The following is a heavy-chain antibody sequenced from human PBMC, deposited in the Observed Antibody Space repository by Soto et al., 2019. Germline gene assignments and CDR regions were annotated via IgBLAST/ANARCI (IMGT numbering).Heavy chain of an antibody. J-gene: IGHJ4*02. D-gene: IGHD1-7*01. CDR1: SVSVSGSYW. Sequence: QVQIQESGPGLVKPSGTLSLACSVSSVSVSGSYWCAWVRQPPGKGLEWIGEIDHSGHTNYNPSLKSRVTMSLDNSKNQFSLNLGSVTAADTAVYYCARSNWNYVRTLDYWGQGTQVIVSS. V-gene: IGHV4-4*02. CDR3: ARSNWNYVRTLDY. CDR2: IDHSGHT.